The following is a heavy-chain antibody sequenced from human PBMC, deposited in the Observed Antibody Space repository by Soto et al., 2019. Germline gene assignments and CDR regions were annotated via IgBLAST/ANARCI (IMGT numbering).Heavy chain of an antibody. CDR3: ARESYGSRTSCYFNWFDP. D-gene: IGHD2-2*01. J-gene: IGHJ5*02. V-gene: IGHV1-69*01. CDR1: GGTFSRYA. CDR2: IIPIFGTA. Sequence: QVQLVQSGAEVKKPGSSVKVSCKASGGTFSRYAISWVRQAPGQGLEWMGGIIPIFGTANYSQKFQGRVTIAADESTSAAYMELSSLRSEDTAVYYCARESYGSRTSCYFNWFDPLVQGTLVTVSS.